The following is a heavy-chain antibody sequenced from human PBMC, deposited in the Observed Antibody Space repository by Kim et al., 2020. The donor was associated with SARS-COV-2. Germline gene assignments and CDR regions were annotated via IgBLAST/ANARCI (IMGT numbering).Heavy chain of an antibody. J-gene: IGHJ4*02. V-gene: IGHV1-69*13. CDR2: IIPIFGTA. CDR3: ARAPPERYGDYGGRDYYFDY. CDR1: GGTFSSYA. D-gene: IGHD4-17*01. Sequence: SVKVSCKASGGTFSSYAISWVRQAPGQGLEWMGGIIPIFGTANYAQKFQGRVTITADESTSTAYMELSSLRSEDTAVYYCARAPPERYGDYGGRDYYFDYWGQGTLVTVSS.